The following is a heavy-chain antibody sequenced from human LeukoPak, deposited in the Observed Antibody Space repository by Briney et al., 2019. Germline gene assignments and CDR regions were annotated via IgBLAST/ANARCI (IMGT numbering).Heavy chain of an antibody. CDR2: IWYDGSNK. D-gene: IGHD6-19*01. V-gene: IGHV3-33*08. CDR3: ARDQGGSSGWYPHY. J-gene: IGHJ4*02. Sequence: QAGGSLRLSCAASGFTFSSYSMNWVRQAPGKGLEWVAVIWYDGSNKYYADSVKGRFTISRDNSKNTLYLQMNSLRAEDTAVYYCARDQGGSSGWYPHYWGQGTLVTVSS. CDR1: GFTFSSYS.